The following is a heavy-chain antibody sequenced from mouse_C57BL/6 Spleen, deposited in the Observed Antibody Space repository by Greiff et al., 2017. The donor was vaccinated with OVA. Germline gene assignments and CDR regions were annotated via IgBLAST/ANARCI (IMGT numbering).Heavy chain of an antibody. CDR3: AREGIYDGTLYAMDY. Sequence: EVQLQESGPGLVKPSQSLSLTCSVTGYSITSGYYWNWIRQFPGNKLEWMGYISYDGSNNYNPSLKNRISITRDTSKNQFFLKLNSVTTEDTATYYCAREGIYDGTLYAMDYWGQGTSVTVSS. CDR2: ISYDGSN. CDR1: GYSITSGYY. D-gene: IGHD2-3*01. V-gene: IGHV3-6*01. J-gene: IGHJ4*01.